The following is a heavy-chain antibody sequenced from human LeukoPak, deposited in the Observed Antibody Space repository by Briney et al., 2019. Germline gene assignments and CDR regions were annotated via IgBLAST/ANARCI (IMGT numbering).Heavy chain of an antibody. J-gene: IGHJ4*02. Sequence: PGGSLRLSCAASGFTFSTYAMSWVRQAPGKGLEWVSAISGSGGSTFNADSVKGRFTISRDNSKNTLFLQMNSLRAEDTAIYYCAKDRRENYFDYWGQGTLVTVSS. D-gene: IGHD6-6*01. CDR2: ISGSGGST. V-gene: IGHV3-23*01. CDR3: AKDRRENYFDY. CDR1: GFTFSTYA.